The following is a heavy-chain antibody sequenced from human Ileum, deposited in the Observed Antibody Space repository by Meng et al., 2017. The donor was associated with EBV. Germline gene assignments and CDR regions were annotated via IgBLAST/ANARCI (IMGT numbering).Heavy chain of an antibody. J-gene: IGHJ4*02. V-gene: IGHV4-39*02. D-gene: IGHD4/OR15-4a*01. CDR3: ARRFAALGADFDY. CDR1: GGSISSSYF. CDR2: VYYSGDT. Sequence: QVQLQESGPGLVKPSETLALTCTVSGGSISSSYFWGGIRQPPGKGLEWIGSVYYSGDTYYNPSLKSRVTISIDPSKNHITLNLNSVTDADTAVYYCARRFAALGADFDYWGQGALVTVAS.